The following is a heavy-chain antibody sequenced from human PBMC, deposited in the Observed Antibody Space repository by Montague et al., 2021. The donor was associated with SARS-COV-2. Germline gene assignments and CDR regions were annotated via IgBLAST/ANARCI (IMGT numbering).Heavy chain of an antibody. CDR1: GGSISSGSYY. J-gene: IGHJ6*04. V-gene: IGHV4-61*02. D-gene: IGHD3-10*01. CDR3: ARVGVGTMVRGVIPAYYYGMDV. Sequence: TLSLTCTVSGGSISSGSYYWSWIRQPAGKGLEWIGRIYTSGSTNYNPSLKSRVTISVDTSKNQFSLKLSSVTAADTAVYYCARVGVGTMVRGVIPAYYYGMDVWGKGTTVTVSS. CDR2: IYTSGST.